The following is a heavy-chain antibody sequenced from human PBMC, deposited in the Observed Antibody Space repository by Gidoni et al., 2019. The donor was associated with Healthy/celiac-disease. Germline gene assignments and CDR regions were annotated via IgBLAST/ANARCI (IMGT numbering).Heavy chain of an antibody. CDR3: TTDQEDWNDAVGGY. CDR2: IKSKTDGGKK. V-gene: IGHV3-15*01. J-gene: IGHJ4*02. CDR1: GFTFSNAW. Sequence: EVQLVESGGGLVKPGGSLRLSCAASGFTFSNAWMSWVRQAPGKGLEWVGRIKSKTDGGKKDYAAPVKGRFTISRDDSKNTLYLQMNSLKTEDTAVYYCTTDQEDWNDAVGGYWGQGTLVTVSS. D-gene: IGHD1-1*01.